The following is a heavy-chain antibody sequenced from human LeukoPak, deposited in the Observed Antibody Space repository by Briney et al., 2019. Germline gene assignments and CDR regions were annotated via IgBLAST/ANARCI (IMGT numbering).Heavy chain of an antibody. CDR2: ISYDGSNK. CDR3: ARARWATAPDY. D-gene: IGHD5-12*01. CDR1: GFTFSSYA. V-gene: IGHV3-30*04. Sequence: PGRSLRLSCAASGFTFSSYAMHWVRQAPGKGLEWVAVISYDGSNKYYADSVKGRFTISRDNSKNTLYLQMNSLRAEDTAVYYCARARWATAPDYWGQGTLVTVSS. J-gene: IGHJ4*02.